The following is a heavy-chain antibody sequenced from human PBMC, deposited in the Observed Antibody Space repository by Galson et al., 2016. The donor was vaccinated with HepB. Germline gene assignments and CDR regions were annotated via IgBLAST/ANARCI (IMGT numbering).Heavy chain of an antibody. J-gene: IGHJ6*04. Sequence: SLRLSCAASGFTFRNYGMTWVRQAPGKGLEVVSSISRSGDSTDYADSVKGRFTISSDNSKNTLSLQMNSLTADDTAIYYCVQGSTAPAVWGKGTTVTVPS. CDR2: ISRSGDST. D-gene: IGHD2-2*01. V-gene: IGHV3-23*01. CDR1: GFTFRNYG. CDR3: VQGSTAPAV.